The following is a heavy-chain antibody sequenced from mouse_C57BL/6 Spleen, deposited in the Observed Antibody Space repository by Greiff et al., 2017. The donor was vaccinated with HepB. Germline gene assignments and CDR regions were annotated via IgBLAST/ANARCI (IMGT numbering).Heavy chain of an antibody. D-gene: IGHD2-4*01. CDR1: GFTFSDYY. J-gene: IGHJ1*03. Sequence: DVKLVESEGGLVQPGSSMKLSCTASGFTFSDYYMAWVRQVPEKGLEWVANINYDGSSTYYLDSLKSRFIISRDNAKNILYLQMSSLKSEDTATYYCARAYDYDDWYFDVWGTGTTVTVSS. CDR2: INYDGSST. CDR3: ARAYDYDDWYFDV. V-gene: IGHV5-16*01.